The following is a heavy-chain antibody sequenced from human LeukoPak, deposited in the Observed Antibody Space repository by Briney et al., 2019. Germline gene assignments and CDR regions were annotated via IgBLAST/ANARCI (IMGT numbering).Heavy chain of an antibody. CDR3: ARDEGYSYGFDY. J-gene: IGHJ4*02. CDR1: GFTFSSYA. V-gene: IGHV3-30*04. CDR2: ISYDGSNK. Sequence: GGSLRLSCAASGFTFSSYAMHWVRQAPGKGLERVAVISYDGSNKYYADSVKGRFTISRDNSKNTLYLQMNSLRAEDTAVYYCARDEGYSYGFDYWGQGTLVTVS. D-gene: IGHD5-18*01.